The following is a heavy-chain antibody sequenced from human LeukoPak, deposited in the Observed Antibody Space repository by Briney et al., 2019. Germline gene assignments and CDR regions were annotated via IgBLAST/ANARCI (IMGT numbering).Heavy chain of an antibody. D-gene: IGHD2-2*01. CDR3: ARDRKYDWYFDL. J-gene: IGHJ2*01. CDR2: IYYTGST. Sequence: PSETLSLTCTVSGGSISSYYWGWIRQPPGKGLEWIGTIYYTGSTYYNRALKSRVTISVDTSKNQFSLKLNSVTAADTAVYYCARDRKYDWYFDLWGRGTLVTVSS. V-gene: IGHV4-39*07. CDR1: GGSISSYY.